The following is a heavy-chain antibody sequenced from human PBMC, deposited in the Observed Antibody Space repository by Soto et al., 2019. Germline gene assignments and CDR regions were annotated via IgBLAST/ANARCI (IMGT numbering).Heavy chain of an antibody. J-gene: IGHJ3*02. D-gene: IGHD3-3*01. Sequence: QVQLQESGPGLVKPSGTLSLTCAVSGGSISSRNWWSWVRQPPGKGLEWIGEIYHSGSTNYNPSLKSRVTISVDKSKNQFSLKLSSVTAADTAVYYCARGSKIFWSGYRSYAFDIWGQGTMVTVSS. CDR2: IYHSGST. CDR3: ARGSKIFWSGYRSYAFDI. V-gene: IGHV4-4*02. CDR1: GGSISSRNW.